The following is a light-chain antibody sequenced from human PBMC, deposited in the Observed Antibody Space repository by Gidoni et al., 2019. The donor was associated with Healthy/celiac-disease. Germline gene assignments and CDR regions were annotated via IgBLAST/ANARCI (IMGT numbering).Light chain of an antibody. V-gene: IGKV1-5*03. CDR1: QSISSW. CDR2: KAS. J-gene: IGKJ2*01. CDR3: KQYNSYSPSYT. Sequence: DIQITQSPSTLSASVGDRVTITCRASQSISSWLAWYQQKPGKAPKLLIYKASSLESGVPSRFSGSRSGTEFTLTISSLQPDDFATYYCKQYNSYSPSYTFGQGTKLEIK.